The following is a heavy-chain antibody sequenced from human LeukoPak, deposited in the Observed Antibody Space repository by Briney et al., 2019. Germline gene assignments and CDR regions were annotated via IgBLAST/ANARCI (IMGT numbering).Heavy chain of an antibody. V-gene: IGHV5-51*01. CDR1: GYSFTSYW. CDR3: VRLGGAGDSSSWYPAY. CDR2: IYPGDSDT. Sequence: GESLKISFKGSGYSFTSYWIGWVRQMPGKGLEWMGIIYPGDSDTKYSPSFQGQVTISADKSINTAYLQWSSLKASDTAMYYCVRLGGAGDSSSWYPAYWGQGTLVTVSS. D-gene: IGHD6-13*01. J-gene: IGHJ4*02.